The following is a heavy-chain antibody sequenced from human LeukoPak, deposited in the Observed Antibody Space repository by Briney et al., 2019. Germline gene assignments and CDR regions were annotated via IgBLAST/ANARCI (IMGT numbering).Heavy chain of an antibody. CDR3: ASLDTAGSHFGF. CDR1: GFTFDDYA. J-gene: IGHJ4*02. V-gene: IGHV3-9*01. Sequence: GGSLRLSCAASGFTFDDYAMHWVRQAPGKGLEWVSGISWNSGSIGYADSVKGRFTISRDNAKNSLYLQMNNLRVEDTGVYYCASLDTAGSHFGFWGQGTLVTVSS. D-gene: IGHD1-26*01. CDR2: ISWNSGSI.